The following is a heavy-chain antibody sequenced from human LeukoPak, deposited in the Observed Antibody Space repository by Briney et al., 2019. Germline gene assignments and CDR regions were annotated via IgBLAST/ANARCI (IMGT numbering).Heavy chain of an antibody. CDR3: ARESYSSSWYADY. CDR2: IYYSGTT. Sequence: SETLSLTCTVSGDSISGHYWNWIRQTPGKGLEWIGYIYYSGTTNYNPSIKSRVTISLDTSKNQFSLKLSSVTAADTAVYYCARESYSSSWYADYWGQGTLVTVSS. V-gene: IGHV4-59*11. CDR1: GDSISGHY. D-gene: IGHD6-13*01. J-gene: IGHJ4*02.